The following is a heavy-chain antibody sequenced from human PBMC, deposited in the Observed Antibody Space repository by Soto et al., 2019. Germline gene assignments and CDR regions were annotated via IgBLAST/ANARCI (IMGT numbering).Heavy chain of an antibody. CDR1: GFTFRNHG. CDR3: ARWSNNKVVDP. Sequence: QGQLVESGGGVVQPGRSLSLSCEGSGFTFRNHGMHWIRQSPGKGLEWLAVIWYDGSEKYYADSVKGRFTISRDNSKNTLYLQMNSLKVEDTAIYYCARWSNNKVVDPWGQGTVVTVS. V-gene: IGHV3-33*01. CDR2: IWYDGSEK. D-gene: IGHD1-1*01. J-gene: IGHJ5*02.